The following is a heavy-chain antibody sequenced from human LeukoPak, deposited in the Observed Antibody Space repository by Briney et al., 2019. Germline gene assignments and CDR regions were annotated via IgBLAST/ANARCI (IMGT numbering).Heavy chain of an antibody. D-gene: IGHD3-22*01. CDR2: IYYGGST. Sequence: SETLSLTCTVSGGSISSSSYYWGWIRQPPGKGLEWIGSIYYGGSTYYNPSLKSRVTISVDTSKNQFSLKLSPVTAADTAVYYCARDIDGQYYYDSSGYFDYWGQGTLVTVSS. CDR3: ARDIDGQYYYDSSGYFDY. V-gene: IGHV4-39*07. CDR1: GGSISSSSYY. J-gene: IGHJ4*02.